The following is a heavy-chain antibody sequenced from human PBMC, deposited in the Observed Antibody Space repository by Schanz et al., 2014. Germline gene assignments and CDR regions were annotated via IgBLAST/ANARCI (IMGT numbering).Heavy chain of an antibody. CDR3: ARLDPYCRSGTCSRAFDF. CDR2: ISWNSASI. V-gene: IGHV3-9*01. Sequence: DVQLVESGGGLVQPGKSLRLSCAASGFTFDEFAMHWVRQSPGKGLEWVSGISWNSASIGYADSVKGRFTISRDNSKNTLYLQMSSLTTEDTAVYYCARLDPYCRSGTCSRAFDFWGQGTLVTVSS. D-gene: IGHD2-15*01. CDR1: GFTFDEFA. J-gene: IGHJ4*02.